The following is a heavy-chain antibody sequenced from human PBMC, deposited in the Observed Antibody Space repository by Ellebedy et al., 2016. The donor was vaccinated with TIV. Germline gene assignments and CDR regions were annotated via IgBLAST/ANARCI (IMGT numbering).Heavy chain of an antibody. CDR3: AIRDSSTGGMDV. D-gene: IGHD3-22*01. CDR2: ISGSGGST. Sequence: GGSLRLSXAASGFTFSSYAMSWVRQAPGKGLEWVSAISGSGGSTYYADSVKGRFTISRDNSKNTLYLQMNSLRAEDTAVYYCAIRDSSTGGMDVWGQGTTVTVSS. CDR1: GFTFSSYA. J-gene: IGHJ6*02. V-gene: IGHV3-23*01.